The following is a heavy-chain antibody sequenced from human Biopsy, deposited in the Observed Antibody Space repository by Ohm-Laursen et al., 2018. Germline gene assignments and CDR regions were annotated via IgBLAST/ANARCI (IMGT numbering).Heavy chain of an antibody. CDR3: ARSGWNFEFDS. V-gene: IGHV3-7*03. Sequence: SLRLSCAASGFMFSASCMSWVRQAPGKGLEWVANINPDGSVKYFADSVKGLFTVSRDNANNSLFLQMNSLRAEDTAIYYCARSGWNFEFDSWGKGTLVAVSS. D-gene: IGHD6-19*01. CDR2: INPDGSVK. J-gene: IGHJ4*02. CDR1: GFMFSASC.